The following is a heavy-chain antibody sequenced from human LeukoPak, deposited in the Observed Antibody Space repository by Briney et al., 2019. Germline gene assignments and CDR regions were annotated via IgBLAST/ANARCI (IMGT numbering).Heavy chain of an antibody. V-gene: IGHV1-2*02. CDR1: GYTFTGYY. D-gene: IGHD1-26*01. J-gene: IGHJ4*02. CDR3: ARGVGATTGYDY. CDR2: INPNSGGT. Sequence: ASVKVSCKASGYTFTGYYMHWVRQAPGQGLEWMGWINPNSGGTNYAQRFQGRVTMTRDTSISTAYMELSRLRSDDTAVYYCARGVGATTGYDYWGQGTLVTVSS.